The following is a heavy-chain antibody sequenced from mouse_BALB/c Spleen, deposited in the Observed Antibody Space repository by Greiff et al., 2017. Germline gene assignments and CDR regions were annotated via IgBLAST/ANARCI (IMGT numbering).Heavy chain of an antibody. CDR1: GFSLSRYS. D-gene: IGHD2-4*01. CDR3: AASRSTMITFAY. V-gene: IGHV2-6-4*01. Sequence: VKLVESGPGLVAPSQSLSITCTVSGFSLSRYSVHWVRQPPGKGLGWLGMIWGGGSTDYNSALKSRLSISKDNSKSQVFLKMNSLQTDDTAMYYCAASRSTMITFAYWGQGTLVTVSA. CDR2: IWGGGST. J-gene: IGHJ3*01.